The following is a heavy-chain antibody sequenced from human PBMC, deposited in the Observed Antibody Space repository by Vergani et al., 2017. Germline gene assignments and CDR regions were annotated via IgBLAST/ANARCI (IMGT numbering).Heavy chain of an antibody. CDR2: ISYDGGNK. J-gene: IGHJ1*01. CDR3: ARAAIIAAAGPFQH. CDR1: GFTFSSYA. D-gene: IGHD6-13*01. Sequence: VQLVESGGGVVQPGRSLRLYCAASGFTFSSYAMHWVRQAPGQGLEWVAVISYDGGNKYYSDSVKGRFTISRDKSKNTLYLQMNSLRAEATSVYYCARAAIIAAAGPFQHWGQGTLVTVSS. V-gene: IGHV3-30*04.